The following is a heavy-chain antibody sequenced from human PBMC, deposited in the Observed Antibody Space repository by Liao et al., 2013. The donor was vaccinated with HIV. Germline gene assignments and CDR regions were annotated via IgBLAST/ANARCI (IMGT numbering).Heavy chain of an antibody. J-gene: IGHJ4*02. CDR1: GGSFSGYY. CDR3: ARGSRVGYCSSGSCYWNY. CDR2: INHSGST. Sequence: QVQLQQWGAGLWKPSETLSLICAVYGGSFSGYYWSWIRQPPGKGLEWIGEINHSGSTNYNPSLKSRVTISGDTSQNQFSLKVTSVTAADTAVYYCARGSRVGYCSSGSCYWNYWGQGTLVTVSS. D-gene: IGHD2-15*01. V-gene: IGHV4-34*01.